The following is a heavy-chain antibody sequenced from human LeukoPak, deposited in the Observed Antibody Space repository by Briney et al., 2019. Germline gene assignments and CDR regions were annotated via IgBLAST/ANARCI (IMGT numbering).Heavy chain of an antibody. CDR3: VRGVYYYYMHV. D-gene: IGHD3-10*01. V-gene: IGHV4-4*07. Sequence: SETLSLTCSVSGGSITSYYWSWIRQPARKGLEWIGRMYNGGSTNYNPSLKSRVTMSLDTSKNQFSLKLSSVTAADTAVYFCVRGVYYYYMHVWGKGTTVTVSS. CDR1: GGSITSYY. CDR2: MYNGGST. J-gene: IGHJ6*03.